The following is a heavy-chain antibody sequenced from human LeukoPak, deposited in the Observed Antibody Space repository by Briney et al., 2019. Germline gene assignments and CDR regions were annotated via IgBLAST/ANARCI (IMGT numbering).Heavy chain of an antibody. Sequence: SETLSLTCTVSGGSIGSSSYYWGWIRQPPGKGLEWIGSIYYSGSTYYNSSLKSRLTISVDTSNNQFSLKLSPVTAADTAVYYCARGLYYDSSPPPWGQGTVVTVSS. CDR3: ARGLYYDSSPPP. J-gene: IGHJ3*01. D-gene: IGHD3-22*01. V-gene: IGHV4-39*01. CDR1: GGSIGSSSYY. CDR2: IYYSGST.